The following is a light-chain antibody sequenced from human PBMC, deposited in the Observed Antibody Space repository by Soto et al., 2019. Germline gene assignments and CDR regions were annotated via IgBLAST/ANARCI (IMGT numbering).Light chain of an antibody. CDR1: QGIRNS. J-gene: IGKJ1*01. CDR3: VQEYNYPTT. V-gene: IGKV1-6*01. CDR2: AAS. Sequence: AIQMTQSPSSLSASIGDRVTITCLASQGIRNSLGCYQQKPGKAPKLLIYAASSLQSGVPSRFSGSVSGTDFTLTISSLQPEDFATYYFVQEYNYPTTFGKGTKVEIK.